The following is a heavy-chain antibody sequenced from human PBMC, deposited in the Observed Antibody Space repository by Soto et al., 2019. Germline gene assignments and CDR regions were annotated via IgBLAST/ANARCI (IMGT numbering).Heavy chain of an antibody. V-gene: IGHV1-18*01. CDR2: ISAYNGNT. CDR1: GYTLTELS. J-gene: IGHJ5*02. Sequence: ASVKVSCKVSGYTLTELSMHWVRQAPGKGLEWMGWISAYNGNTNYAQKLQGRVTMTTDTSTSTAYMELRSLRSDDTAVYYCARIVGADRRWFDPWGPGTLVTVSS. D-gene: IGHD1-26*01. CDR3: ARIVGADRRWFDP.